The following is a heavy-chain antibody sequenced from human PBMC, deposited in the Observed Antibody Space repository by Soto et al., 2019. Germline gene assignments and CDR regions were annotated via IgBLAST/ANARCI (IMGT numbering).Heavy chain of an antibody. J-gene: IGHJ4*02. CDR2: INAGNGNT. V-gene: IGHV1-3*01. Sequence: ASVKVSCKASGYTFTSYAMHWVRQAPGQRLEWMGWINAGNGNTKYSQKLQGRVTMTTDTSTSTAYMELRSLRSDDTAVYYCARDAGLFKDYPDWGQGTLVTVSS. D-gene: IGHD2-21*01. CDR3: ARDAGLFKDYPD. CDR1: GYTFTSYA.